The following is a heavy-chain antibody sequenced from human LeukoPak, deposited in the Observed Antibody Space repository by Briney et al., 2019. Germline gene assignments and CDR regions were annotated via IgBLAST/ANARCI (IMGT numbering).Heavy chain of an antibody. CDR1: GFTFSSYG. Sequence: PGGSLRLSCAASGFTFSSYGMHWVRQAPGKGLEWVAVIWYDGSNKYYADSVKGRFTISRDSSKNTLYLQMNSLRVEDTAVYYCAGDPVGQLVFYFDFWGQGTLVTVSS. CDR2: IWYDGSNK. D-gene: IGHD6-6*01. J-gene: IGHJ4*02. V-gene: IGHV3-33*01. CDR3: AGDPVGQLVFYFDF.